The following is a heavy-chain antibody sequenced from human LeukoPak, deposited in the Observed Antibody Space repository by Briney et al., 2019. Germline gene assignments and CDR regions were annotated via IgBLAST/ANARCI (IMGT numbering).Heavy chain of an antibody. CDR1: GFSFSRYG. CDR2: ISYDGSNK. CDR3: AKGGDYFDY. J-gene: IGHJ4*02. V-gene: IGHV3-30*18. Sequence: GGSLRLSCAASGFSFSRYGMHWVRQAPGKGLEWVAVISYDGSNKDYADSVKGRFTISRDNSKNTLFLQMNSLRAEDTYVYSGAKGGDYFDYWGQGTLVTVSS. D-gene: IGHD3-16*01.